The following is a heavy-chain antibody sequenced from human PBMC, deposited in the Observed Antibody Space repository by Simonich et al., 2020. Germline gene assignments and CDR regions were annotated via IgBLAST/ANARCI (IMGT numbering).Heavy chain of an antibody. CDR1: GGTFSSYA. D-gene: IGHD6-13*01. CDR3: ARGEAAAGMGFDY. CDR2: IIPILGIA. J-gene: IGHJ4*02. Sequence: QVQLVQSGAEVKKPGSSVKVSCKASGGTFSSYAISWVRQAPGKGLEWMGGIIPILGIANYARKFQGRVTITADKSTSTAYMELSSLRSEDTAVYYCARGEAAAGMGFDYWGQGTLVTVSS. V-gene: IGHV1-69*10.